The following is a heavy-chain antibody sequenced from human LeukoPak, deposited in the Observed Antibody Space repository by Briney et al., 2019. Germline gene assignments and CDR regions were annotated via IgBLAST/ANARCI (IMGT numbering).Heavy chain of an antibody. CDR1: GDSISYFY. V-gene: IGHV4-4*07. CDR3: ASLTTADAFDI. CDR2: ISGSGST. J-gene: IGHJ3*02. D-gene: IGHD3-22*01. Sequence: SETLSLTCSVSGDSISYFYWSWIRQAAGKGLEWIGRISGSGSTDYNASLKSRVTMSVDTSKNQLSLKVISVTAADTAVYYCASLTTADAFDIWGQGTMVTVSS.